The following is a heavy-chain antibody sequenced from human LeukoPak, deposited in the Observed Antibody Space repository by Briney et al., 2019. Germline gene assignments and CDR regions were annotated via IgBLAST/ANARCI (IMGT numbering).Heavy chain of an antibody. CDR2: ISSSSSYI. CDR3: ARYDSSLYDAFDI. J-gene: IGHJ3*02. D-gene: IGHD3-22*01. Sequence: GGSLRLSCAASGFTFSSYSMNWVRQAPGKGLEWVSSISSSSSYIYYADSVKGRFTISRDNAKNSLYLQMNSLRAEDTAVYYCARYDSSLYDAFDIWGQGTMVTVSS. CDR1: GFTFSSYS. V-gene: IGHV3-21*01.